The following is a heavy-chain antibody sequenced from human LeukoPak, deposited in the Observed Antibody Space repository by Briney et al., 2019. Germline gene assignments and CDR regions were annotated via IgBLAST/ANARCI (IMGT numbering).Heavy chain of an antibody. CDR1: GFTFSRYW. J-gene: IGHJ3*01. V-gene: IGHV3-7*05. D-gene: IGHD6-19*01. Sequence: PGGALRLSCAASGFTFSRYWMSWVRQAPGKGREWVANINQDGSEKYFVDSVKGRFTISRDNAKNSLYLQMSSLRADDTAVYYCARDAGWGAFDVWGQGTMVTVSS. CDR3: ARDAGWGAFDV. CDR2: INQDGSEK.